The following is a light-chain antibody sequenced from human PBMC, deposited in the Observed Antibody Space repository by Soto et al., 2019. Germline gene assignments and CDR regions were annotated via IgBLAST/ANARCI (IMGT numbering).Light chain of an antibody. J-gene: IGKJ1*01. CDR1: QSIGNR. CDR3: QRYSDYSWT. V-gene: IGKV1-5*01. CDR2: DAS. Sequence: DTQMTQSPSTLSASVGDRVTITCRASQSIGNRLAWYQQKPGKAPRLLIYDASTLESGVPSRFSGSGSGTEFTLTISSLQPDDFAIFYCQRYSDYSWTFVLGSKLDIK.